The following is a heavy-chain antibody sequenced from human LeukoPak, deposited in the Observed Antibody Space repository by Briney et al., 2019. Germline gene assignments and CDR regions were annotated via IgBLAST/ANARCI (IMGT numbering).Heavy chain of an antibody. V-gene: IGHV4-61*02. Sequence: PSETLSLTCTVSGASISSGSYYWSWIRQPAGKGLEWIGRIYTSGSTNYNPSLKSRVTISVDTSKNQFSLKLSSVTAADTAVYYCASSYMGPPSYWGQGTLVTVSS. CDR3: ASSYMGPPSY. J-gene: IGHJ4*02. CDR2: IYTSGST. CDR1: GASISSGSYY.